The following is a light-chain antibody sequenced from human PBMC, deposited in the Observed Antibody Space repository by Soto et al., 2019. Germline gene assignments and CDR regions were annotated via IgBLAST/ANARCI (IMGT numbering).Light chain of an antibody. Sequence: GDRVTLTCRASQSISSYLNWYQQKPGKAPKLLIYAASSLQSGVPSRFSGSGSGTDFTLTISSLQPEDFATYYCQQSYSTFALTFGGGTKVEIK. J-gene: IGKJ4*01. CDR3: QQSYSTFALT. CDR1: QSISSY. V-gene: IGKV1-39*01. CDR2: AAS.